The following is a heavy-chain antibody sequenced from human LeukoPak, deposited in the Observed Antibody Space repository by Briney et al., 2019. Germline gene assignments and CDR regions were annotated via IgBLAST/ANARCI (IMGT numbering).Heavy chain of an antibody. V-gene: IGHV1-3*01. CDR2: INAGNGNT. CDR1: GYTFTSYA. Sequence: ASVKVSCKASGYTFTSYAMHWVRQAPGQRLEWMGWINAGNGNTKYSQKFQGRVTITRDTSASTAYMELSSLRSEDTAVYYCARRIGYCSGGRCFYFDYWGQGTLVTVSS. CDR3: ARRIGYCSGGRCFYFDY. J-gene: IGHJ4*02. D-gene: IGHD2-15*01.